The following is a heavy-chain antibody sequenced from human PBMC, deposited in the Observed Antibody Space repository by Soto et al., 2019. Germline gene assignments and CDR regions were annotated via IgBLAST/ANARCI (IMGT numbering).Heavy chain of an antibody. CDR2: INLSGIT. D-gene: IGHD3-10*01. CDR3: ARIGFGDGVLY. J-gene: IGHJ4*02. Sequence: SETLSLTCAVYGGSFSGYYWSWIRQPPGKGLECIGEINLSGITNYNPSLKSRVTISVDTSKNQFSLKLSSLTAADTAVYYCARIGFGDGVLYWGQGTLVTVSS. V-gene: IGHV4-34*01. CDR1: GGSFSGYY.